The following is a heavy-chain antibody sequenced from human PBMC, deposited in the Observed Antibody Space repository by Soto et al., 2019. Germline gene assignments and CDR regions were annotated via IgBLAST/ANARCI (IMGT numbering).Heavy chain of an antibody. CDR3: ARRGIINDFDF. D-gene: IGHD3-16*01. CDR2: VHVSGST. CDR1: VGSFSSYY. V-gene: IGHV4-59*08. J-gene: IGHJ3*01. Sequence: PSETLSLTCTISVGSFSSYYWSWIRQPPGKGLEWIGYVHVSGSTSYNPSLNSRVSISVDTSRNQFSLNLTSVTAADTAVYYCARRGIINDFDFWGQGTMVTVSS.